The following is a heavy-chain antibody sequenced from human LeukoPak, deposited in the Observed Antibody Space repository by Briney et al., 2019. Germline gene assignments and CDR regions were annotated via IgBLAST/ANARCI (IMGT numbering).Heavy chain of an antibody. J-gene: IGHJ4*02. D-gene: IGHD3-10*01. V-gene: IGHV3-30*02. CDR1: GFTFSSYG. CDR2: IRYDGSNK. CDR3: AKALRITMVRGGFDY. Sequence: GESLRLSCAASGFTFSSYGMHWVRQAPGKGLEWVAFIRYDGSNKYYADSVKGRFTISRDNAKNSLYLQMNSLRAEDTALYYCAKALRITMVRGGFDYWGQGTLVTVSS.